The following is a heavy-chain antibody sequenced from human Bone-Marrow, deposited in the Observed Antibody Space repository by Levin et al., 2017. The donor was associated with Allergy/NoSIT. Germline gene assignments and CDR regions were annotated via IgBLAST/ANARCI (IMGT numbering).Heavy chain of an antibody. CDR3: ARGAVQYQLLAYYYAMDV. CDR2: LSSSSSTI. V-gene: IGHV3-48*01. D-gene: IGHD2-2*01. Sequence: GGSLRLSCAASGFTFSSYSMNWVRQAPGKGLEWVSFLSSSSSTIYYADSVKGRFTISRDNGKNSLYLQMNSLRAEDTAVYYCARGAVQYQLLAYYYAMDVWGQGTTVTVSS. J-gene: IGHJ6*02. CDR1: GFTFSSYS.